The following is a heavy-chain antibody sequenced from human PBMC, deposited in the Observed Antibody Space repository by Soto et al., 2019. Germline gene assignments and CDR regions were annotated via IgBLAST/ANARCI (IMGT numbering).Heavy chain of an antibody. V-gene: IGHV1-3*01. Sequence: ASVKVSCKASGYTFTSYGIHWVRQAPGQRLEWMGWINAGNGDTKYSPKFQGRVTITRDTSASTAYMELSSLRSEDTAVYYCVRRHVSATGIDWFDPCGQRTLVTVSS. J-gene: IGHJ5*02. CDR3: VRRHVSATGIDWFDP. CDR2: INAGNGDT. CDR1: GYTFTSYG. D-gene: IGHD6-13*01.